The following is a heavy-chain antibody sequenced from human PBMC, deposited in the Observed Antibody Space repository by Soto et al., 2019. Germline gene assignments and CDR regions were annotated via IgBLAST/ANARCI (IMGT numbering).Heavy chain of an antibody. CDR1: GFSFSSYA. V-gene: IGHV3-23*01. D-gene: IGHD3-10*01. J-gene: IGHJ4*01. Sequence: GGSLRLSCAASGFSFSSYAMTWVRQAPGKGLEWVSAISGSGGTKYYADSVKGRFTISRENGKNSQYQQMNSMREEDTAVYYCAYGWIFDYWGQGTQVTVSS. CDR2: ISGSGGTK. CDR3: AYGWIFDY.